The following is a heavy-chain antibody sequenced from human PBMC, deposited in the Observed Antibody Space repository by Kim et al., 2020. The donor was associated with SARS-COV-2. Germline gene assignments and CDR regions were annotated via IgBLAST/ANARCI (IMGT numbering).Heavy chain of an antibody. V-gene: IGHV3-23*01. CDR1: GFTFSSYA. J-gene: IGHJ3*02. CDR3: AKDQDRITMIVGDAFDI. D-gene: IGHD3-22*01. CDR2: ISGSGGST. Sequence: GGSLRLSCAASGFTFSSYAMSWVRQAPGKGLEWVSAISGSGGSTYYADSVKGRFTISRDNSKNTLYLQMNSLRAEDTAVYYCAKDQDRITMIVGDAFDIWGQGTMVTVSS.